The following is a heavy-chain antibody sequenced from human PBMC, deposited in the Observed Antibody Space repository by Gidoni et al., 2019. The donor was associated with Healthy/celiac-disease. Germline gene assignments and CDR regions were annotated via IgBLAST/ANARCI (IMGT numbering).Heavy chain of an antibody. CDR3: ASDWASSGWYLAY. J-gene: IGHJ4*02. CDR1: GDTVTGYY. V-gene: IGHV1-2*02. CDR2: INPNSGCT. Sequence: QVQLVQSGAEVKKPGASVKGSGKASGDTVTGYYMHWVRQAPGQGLEWMGWINPNSGCTNYAQKFQGRVTMTSTTSISTAYMELSRLRSDDTAVYYCASDWASSGWYLAYWGQGTLVTVSS. D-gene: IGHD6-19*01.